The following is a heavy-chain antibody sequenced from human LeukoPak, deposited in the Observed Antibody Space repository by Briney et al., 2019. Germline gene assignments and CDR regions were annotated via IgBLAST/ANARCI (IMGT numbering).Heavy chain of an antibody. Sequence: ASVKVSCKASGYTFTSYAMNWVRQAPGQGLEWMGWISTNTGNPTYAQGFTGRFVFSLDTSVSTAYLQISSLKAEDTAVYYCAREHDVLLWFGELSGNWFDPWGQGTLVTVSS. V-gene: IGHV7-4-1*02. CDR3: AREHDVLLWFGELSGNWFDP. CDR2: ISTNTGNP. J-gene: IGHJ5*02. D-gene: IGHD3-10*01. CDR1: GYTFTSYA.